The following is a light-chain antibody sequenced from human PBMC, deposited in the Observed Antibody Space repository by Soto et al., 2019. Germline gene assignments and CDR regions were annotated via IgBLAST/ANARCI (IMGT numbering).Light chain of an antibody. Sequence: QSVLPQPPSVSGAPGQRVTISCTWSSSNIGAGYDVHWYQQLPGTAPKLLIYGNSNRPSGVPDRFSGSKSGTSASLAITGLQAEDEADYYCQSYDSSLSGYVFGTGTKVTVL. V-gene: IGLV1-40*01. CDR3: QSYDSSLSGYV. CDR1: SSNIGAGYD. CDR2: GNS. J-gene: IGLJ1*01.